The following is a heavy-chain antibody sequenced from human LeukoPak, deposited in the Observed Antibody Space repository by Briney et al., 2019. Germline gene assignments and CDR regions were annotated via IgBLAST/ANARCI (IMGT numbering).Heavy chain of an antibody. CDR1: GFTFSDYS. CDR3: ARGIYYGSGSYYY. CDR2: TSSGSSWI. J-gene: IGHJ4*02. Sequence: SGGSLRLSCAASGFTFSDYSMNWVRQTPGKGLEWVASTSSGSSWIYYADPVKGRFTISRDNAKNSLYLQMNSLRAEDTAVYYCARGIYYGSGSYYYWGQGTLVTVSS. V-gene: IGHV3-21*01. D-gene: IGHD3-10*01.